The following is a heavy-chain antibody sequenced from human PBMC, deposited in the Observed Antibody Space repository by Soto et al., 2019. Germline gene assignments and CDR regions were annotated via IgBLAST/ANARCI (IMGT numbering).Heavy chain of an antibody. J-gene: IGHJ4*02. V-gene: IGHV3-21*01. D-gene: IGHD3-9*01. CDR1: GFTFSSYS. CDR2: ISSSSSYI. Sequence: GGSLRLSCAASGFTFSSYSMNWVRQAPGKGLEWVSSISSSSSYIYYADSVKGRFTISRDNAKNSLYLQMNSLRAEDTAVYYCARDPGVLRYFDWLPDPFDYWGQGTLVTVSS. CDR3: ARDPGVLRYFDWLPDPFDY.